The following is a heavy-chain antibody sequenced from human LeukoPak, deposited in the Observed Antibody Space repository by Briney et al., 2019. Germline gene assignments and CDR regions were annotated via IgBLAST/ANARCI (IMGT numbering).Heavy chain of an antibody. V-gene: IGHV3-23*01. Sequence: GGSLRLSCAGSGFTFSSHAMSWVRQAPGKGLEWVSAISGSGGSTYYADSVKGRFIISRDNSRNTLYLQMNSLRAEDTAVYYCAKDLFSGIVATIHYYYYGMDVWGQGTTVTVSS. J-gene: IGHJ6*02. CDR2: ISGSGGST. CDR3: AKDLFSGIVATIHYYYYGMDV. CDR1: GFTFSSHA. D-gene: IGHD5-12*01.